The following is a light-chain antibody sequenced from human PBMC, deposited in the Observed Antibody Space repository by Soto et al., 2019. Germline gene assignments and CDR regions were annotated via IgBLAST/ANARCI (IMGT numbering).Light chain of an antibody. V-gene: IGLV2-14*01. CDR3: RPYTTSSPYV. J-gene: IGLJ1*01. Sequence: HSALTQPASVSGSPGQSITISCTGTSSDIGRYDYVSWHQQHPGKAPKLIIHGVTHRPSGVSIRFAGSKSANTASLTISGLQAEDETYYFCRPYTTSSPYVFGSGTKVTVL. CDR2: GVT. CDR1: SSDIGRYDY.